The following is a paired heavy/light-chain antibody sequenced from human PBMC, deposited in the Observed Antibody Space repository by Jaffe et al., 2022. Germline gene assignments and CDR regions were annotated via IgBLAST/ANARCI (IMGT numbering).Heavy chain of an antibody. D-gene: IGHD2-15*01. CDR3: ARAWSGYIYCSGGSCYFDY. CDR1: GFTFSDYY. V-gene: IGHV3-11*01. J-gene: IGHJ4*02. Sequence: QVQLVESGGGLVKPGGSLRLSCAASGFTFSDYYMSWIRQAPGKGLEWVSYISSSGSTIYYADSVKGRFTISRDNAKNSLYLQMNSLRAEDTAVYYCARAWSGYIYCSGGSCYFDYWGQGTLVTVSS. CDR2: ISSSGSTI.
Light chain of an antibody. V-gene: IGKV1-5*03. CDR2: KAS. CDR1: QSISSW. CDR3: QQYNSYPT. J-gene: IGKJ2*01. Sequence: DIQMTQSPSTLSASVGDRVTITCRASQSISSWLAWYQQKPGKAPKLLIYKASSLESGVPSRFSGSGSGTEFTLTISSLQPDDFATYYCQQYNSYPTFGQGTKLEIK.